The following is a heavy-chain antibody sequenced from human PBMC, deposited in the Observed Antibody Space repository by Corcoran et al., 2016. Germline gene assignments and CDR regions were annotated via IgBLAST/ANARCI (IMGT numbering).Heavy chain of an antibody. CDR2: INAGNGNT. CDR1: GYTFTSYA. Sequence: QVQLVQSGAEVKKPGASVKVSCKASGYTFTSYAMHWVRQAPGQRLEWMGWINAGNGNTKYSQKFQGRVTITRDTTASTAYRELSSLRSEDTAGEYCASILLGDAITPGWCDDWGQGTLVTVAA. CDR3: ASILLGDAITPGWCDD. D-gene: IGHD2-21*01. V-gene: IGHV1-3*01. J-gene: IGHJ4*02.